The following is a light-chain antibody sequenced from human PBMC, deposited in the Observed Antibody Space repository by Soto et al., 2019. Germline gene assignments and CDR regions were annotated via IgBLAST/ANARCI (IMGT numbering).Light chain of an antibody. J-gene: IGKJ1*01. CDR3: QQYNRDPRT. Sequence: DIQMTQSPSSLSASIGDRVTITCRASQDLSNFLAWYQQKPGKTPKVLIYATSSLQSGAPSRFSGSGSGTDFTLTISSLQPEDVATYYCQQYNRDPRTFGQGTEVEIK. CDR1: QDLSNF. CDR2: ATS. V-gene: IGKV1-27*01.